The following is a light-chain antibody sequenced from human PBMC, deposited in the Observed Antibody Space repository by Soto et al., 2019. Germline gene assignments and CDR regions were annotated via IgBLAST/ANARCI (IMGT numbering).Light chain of an antibody. Sequence: SYELTQPRSVSVAPGQTARIACGGDNIGSKSVQWYQQKPGQAPVMVVYDDSDRPSGIPERFSGSNSGNTATLTISRVEAGDEADYYCQVWDKMSIHWVFGGGTKLTVL. V-gene: IGLV3-21*02. CDR1: NIGSKS. CDR2: DDS. CDR3: QVWDKMSIHWV. J-gene: IGLJ3*02.